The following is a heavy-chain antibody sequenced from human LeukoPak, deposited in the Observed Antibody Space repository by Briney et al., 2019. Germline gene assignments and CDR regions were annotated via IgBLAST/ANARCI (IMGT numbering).Heavy chain of an antibody. J-gene: IGHJ6*02. CDR3: ARDEVKGDCISTSCSMWDYYYYGMDV. Sequence: GASVKVSCKASGYTFNSYGISWVRQAPGQGLEWMGWISAYNGNTNYAQKLQRRVTMTTDTSTSTAYIELRSLRSDDTAVYYCARDEVKGDCISTSCSMWDYYYYGMDVWGQGTTVTVSS. D-gene: IGHD2-2*01. V-gene: IGHV1-18*01. CDR2: ISAYNGNT. CDR1: GYTFNSYG.